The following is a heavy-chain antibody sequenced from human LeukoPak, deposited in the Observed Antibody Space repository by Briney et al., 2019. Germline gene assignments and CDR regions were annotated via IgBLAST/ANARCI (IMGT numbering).Heavy chain of an antibody. CDR3: AGMYTVGYYYYYYMDV. CDR1: GDSISNYY. V-gene: IGHV4-4*07. D-gene: IGHD2-21*01. J-gene: IGHJ6*03. Sequence: PSETLSLTCTVSGDSISNYYWSWIRQSAEKKLEYIGRIYTTGSTNSNPSLESRVTMSLDTSKNQFSLRLSSVTAADTAVYYCAGMYTVGYYYYYYMDVWGKGTPVTVSS. CDR2: IYTTGST.